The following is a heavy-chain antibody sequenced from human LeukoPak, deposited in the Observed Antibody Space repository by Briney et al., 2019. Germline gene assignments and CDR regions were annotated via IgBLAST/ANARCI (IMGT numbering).Heavy chain of an antibody. V-gene: IGHV3-30*04. J-gene: IGHJ4*02. D-gene: IGHD3-10*01. CDR2: MSEDGRNE. Sequence: GGSLRLSCTASGFAFTGYAMHWVRQAPGKGLEWVALMSEDGRNEKYADSVKGRFTISRDNSKNTVYLQMTSLRPEDTAVYYCARDHLGSAMVRGVLGYWGQGTLVTVSS. CDR3: ARDHLGSAMVRGVLGY. CDR1: GFAFTGYA.